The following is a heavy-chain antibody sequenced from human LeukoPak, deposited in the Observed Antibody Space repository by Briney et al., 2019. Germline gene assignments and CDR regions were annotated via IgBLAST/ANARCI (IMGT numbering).Heavy chain of an antibody. D-gene: IGHD3-3*01. CDR2: IIPIFGTA. V-gene: IGHV1-69*05. CDR3: ARGHVLRFLEWSFNYYMDV. Sequence: SVKVSCKASGGTFSSYAISWVRQAPGQGLEWMGGIIPIFGTANYAQKFQGRVTITTDGSTSTAYMELSSLRSEDTAVYYCARGHVLRFLEWSFNYYMDVWGKGTTVTVSS. CDR1: GGTFSSYA. J-gene: IGHJ6*03.